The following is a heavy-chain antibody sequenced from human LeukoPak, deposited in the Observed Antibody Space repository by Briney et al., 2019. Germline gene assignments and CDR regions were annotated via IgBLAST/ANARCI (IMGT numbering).Heavy chain of an antibody. Sequence: PGGSLRLSCAASGFTFSSYSMNWVRQAPGKGLEWVSSISSSSSYIYYADSVKGRFTISRDNAKNSLYLQMNSLRAEDTAVYYCARETYYYDSSGYTDQYYFDYWGQGTLVTVSA. CDR3: ARETYYYDSSGYTDQYYFDY. CDR1: GFTFSSYS. CDR2: ISSSSSYI. D-gene: IGHD3-22*01. V-gene: IGHV3-21*01. J-gene: IGHJ4*02.